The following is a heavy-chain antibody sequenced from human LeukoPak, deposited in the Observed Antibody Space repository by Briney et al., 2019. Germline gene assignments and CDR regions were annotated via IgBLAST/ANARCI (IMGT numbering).Heavy chain of an antibody. CDR2: IHNSGRT. Sequence: SETLSLTCTVSGGSISSYYWSWIRQPPGKGLEWIGYIHNSGRTNYNPSLKSRVTISVDTSKNQFFLNLTSVTAADTAVYYCATAEAVAGTNDAFDVWGQGTKVTVST. CDR1: GGSISSYY. CDR3: ATAEAVAGTNDAFDV. V-gene: IGHV4-59*08. J-gene: IGHJ3*01. D-gene: IGHD6-19*01.